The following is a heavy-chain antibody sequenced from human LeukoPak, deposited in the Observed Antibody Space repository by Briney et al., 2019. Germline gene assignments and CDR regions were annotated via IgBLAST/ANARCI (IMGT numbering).Heavy chain of an antibody. V-gene: IGHV4-4*09. D-gene: IGHD1-20*01. J-gene: IGHJ3*02. CDR3: ARGMTATNQRSSVAFDI. CDR1: GGSISSYY. CDR2: IYHSGST. Sequence: SETLSLTCTVSGGSISSYYWSWIRQPPGKGLEWIGYIYHSGSTDYNPSLKSRVTISVDTSKSQFSLQLTSVTAADTGVYYCARGMTATNQRSSVAFDIWGQGTVVTVSS.